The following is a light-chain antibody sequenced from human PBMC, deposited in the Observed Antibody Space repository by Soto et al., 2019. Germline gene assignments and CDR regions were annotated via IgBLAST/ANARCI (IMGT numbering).Light chain of an antibody. CDR2: DNR. Sequence: QSVLTQSPSVSGAPGQRVTISCTGSSSNIGAGYDVHWYQQLPGTAPKLLIYDNRNRPSGVPDRFSGSKSGTSASLAITGLQAEDEADYYCQSYDSSLSGVFGGGTKVTVL. J-gene: IGLJ3*02. CDR3: QSYDSSLSGV. CDR1: SSNIGAGYD. V-gene: IGLV1-40*01.